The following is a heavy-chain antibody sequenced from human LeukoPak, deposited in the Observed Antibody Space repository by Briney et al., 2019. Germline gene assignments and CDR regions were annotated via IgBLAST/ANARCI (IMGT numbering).Heavy chain of an antibody. CDR3: ARVDDPEYYYDTSGWLDY. D-gene: IGHD3-22*01. V-gene: IGHV3-11*04. CDR1: GFTFSDSY. Sequence: TGGSLRLSCAASGFTFSDSYMTWIRQAPGKGLEWVSYISNSGSSIYYADSVKGRFTTSRDNAKSSLYLQMNSLRAEDTAVYYCARVDDPEYYYDTSGWLDYWGQGTQVTVSS. CDR2: ISNSGSSI. J-gene: IGHJ4*02.